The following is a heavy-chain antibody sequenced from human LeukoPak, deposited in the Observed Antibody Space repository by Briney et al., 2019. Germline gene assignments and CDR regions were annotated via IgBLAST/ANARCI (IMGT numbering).Heavy chain of an antibody. D-gene: IGHD1-26*01. CDR3: SSGTEFNY. Sequence: GGSLRLSCAASGFRFNDYWMSWVRQVPGKGLEWVANINQEGGEKNFLDSVKGRFTISRDNAKNSLYLQMNSLRAEDTAVYYCSSGTEFNYWGQGTLVTASS. J-gene: IGHJ4*02. CDR2: INQEGGEK. V-gene: IGHV3-7*01. CDR1: GFRFNDYW.